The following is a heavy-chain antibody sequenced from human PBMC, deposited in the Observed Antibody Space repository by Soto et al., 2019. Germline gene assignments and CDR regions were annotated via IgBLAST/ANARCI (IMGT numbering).Heavy chain of an antibody. CDR3: VKRFYFDGTGDSYDPRYFDF. Sequence: EVQLLESGGGLVQPGGSLRLSCAASGFTFSTYAMSWVRQAPGKGLEWVSGISGSGGITYYADAVKGRFTISRDNSKNTLYLQMNSLRAEDSAEYYCVKRFYFDGTGDSYDPRYFDFWGQGALVTVSS. CDR2: ISGSGGIT. D-gene: IGHD3-22*01. V-gene: IGHV3-23*01. CDR1: GFTFSTYA. J-gene: IGHJ4*02.